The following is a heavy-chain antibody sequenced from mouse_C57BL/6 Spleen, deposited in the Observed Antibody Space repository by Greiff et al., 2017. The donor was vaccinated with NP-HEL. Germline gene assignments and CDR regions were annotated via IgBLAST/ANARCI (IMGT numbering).Heavy chain of an antibody. CDR2: IDPEDGET. J-gene: IGHJ4*01. Sequence: VQLKQSGAELVKPGASVKLSCTASGFNIKDYYMHWVKQRTEQGLEWIGRIDPEDGETKYAPKFQGKATITADTSSNTAYLQLSSLTSEDTAVYYCARIRLRRTETYAMDYWGQGTSVTVSS. CDR1: GFNIKDYY. V-gene: IGHV14-2*01. CDR3: ARIRLRRTETYAMDY. D-gene: IGHD2-4*01.